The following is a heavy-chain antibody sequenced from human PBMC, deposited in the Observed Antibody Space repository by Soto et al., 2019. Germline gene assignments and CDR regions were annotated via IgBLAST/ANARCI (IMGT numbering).Heavy chain of an antibody. CDR2: VSPNNRNA. CDR1: GYTFSTYD. CDR3: SRDDSDWFFN. J-gene: IGHJ4*02. D-gene: IGHD3-9*01. V-gene: IGHV1-8*01. Sequence: ASVKVSCKASGYTFSTYDISWVRQATGQGLEWMGWVSPNNRNAGYAQKFRGRVTITTDTSINTVYLELTTLTYEDTAVYYCSRDDSDWFFNWGRGTLVTVSS.